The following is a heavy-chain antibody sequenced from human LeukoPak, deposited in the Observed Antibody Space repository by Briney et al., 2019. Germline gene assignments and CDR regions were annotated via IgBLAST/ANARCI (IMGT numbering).Heavy chain of an antibody. CDR2: ISANGGAT. Sequence: PGGSLRLSCAASGFTFSNFAMSWVRQAPGKALECVSLISANGGATYYADSVKGRFTISRDNSKRTLYLQMNSLRADDTAVYYCAKASGSPYYFDYWGQGTLVTVSS. D-gene: IGHD3-10*01. CDR3: AKASGSPYYFDY. V-gene: IGHV3-23*01. CDR1: GFTFSNFA. J-gene: IGHJ4*02.